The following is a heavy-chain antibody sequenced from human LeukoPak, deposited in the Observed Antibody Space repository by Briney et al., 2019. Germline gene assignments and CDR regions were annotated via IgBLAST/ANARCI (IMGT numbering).Heavy chain of an antibody. CDR3: ARDPFWSGGSQGY. Sequence: SETLSLTCTVSGGSISSYYWSWIRQPPGKGLEWIGYIYYSGSTNYNPSLKSRVTISVDTSKNQFSLKLSSVTAADTAVYYCARDPFWSGGSQGYWGQGTLVTVSS. J-gene: IGHJ4*02. D-gene: IGHD3-3*01. CDR2: IYYSGST. CDR1: GGSISSYY. V-gene: IGHV4-59*01.